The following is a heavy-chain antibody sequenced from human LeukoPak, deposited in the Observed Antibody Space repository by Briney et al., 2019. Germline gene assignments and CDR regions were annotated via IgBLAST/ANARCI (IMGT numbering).Heavy chain of an antibody. Sequence: GASVKVSCKASGGTFSSYTISWVRQAPGQGLEWMGRIIPILGIAKYAQKFQGRVTITADKSTSTAYMELSSLRSEDTAVYYCASNFLEWLSPEWDDYWGQGTLVTVSS. V-gene: IGHV1-69*02. CDR2: IIPILGIA. J-gene: IGHJ4*02. CDR3: ASNFLEWLSPEWDDY. CDR1: GGTFSSYT. D-gene: IGHD3-3*01.